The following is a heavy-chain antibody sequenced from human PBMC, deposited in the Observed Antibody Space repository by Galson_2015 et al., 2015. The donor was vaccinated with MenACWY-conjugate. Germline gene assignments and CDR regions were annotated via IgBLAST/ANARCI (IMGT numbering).Heavy chain of an antibody. CDR3: ARAERGEVAYPGWFHDAFHI. D-gene: IGHD3-16*01. CDR2: IYYRGTT. CDR1: GGSFSSSSYY. J-gene: IGHJ3*02. Sequence: EPLFLACPVSGGSFSSSSYYWGWIRRPRGQGLEWIGSIYYRGTTYDNPSLKSRVTQSVDTSKNQFSLRLSSVTAADTAVYYCARAERGEVAYPGWFHDAFHIWGQGTVVTVSS. V-gene: IGHV4-39*07.